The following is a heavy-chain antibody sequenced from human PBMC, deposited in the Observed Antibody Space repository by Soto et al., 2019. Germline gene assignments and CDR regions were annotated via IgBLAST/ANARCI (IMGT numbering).Heavy chain of an antibody. CDR2: IWYDGSNK. D-gene: IGHD2-15*01. Sequence: QVQLVESGGGVVQPGRSLRLSCAASGFTFSSYGMHWVRQAPGKGLEWVAVIWYDGSNKYYADSVKGRFTISRDNSKNTLSLSMTXLRAEDTAVYYCAGDGGGYCRGGSGSGYYYYGMGVWGQGTTVTVSS. V-gene: IGHV3-33*01. CDR1: GFTFSSYG. J-gene: IGHJ6*02. CDR3: AGDGGGYCRGGSGSGYYYYGMGV.